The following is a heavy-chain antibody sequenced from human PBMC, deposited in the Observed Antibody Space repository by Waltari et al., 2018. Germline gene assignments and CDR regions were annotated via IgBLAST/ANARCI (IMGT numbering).Heavy chain of an antibody. CDR1: GGSFSGYY. CDR3: ARGRNGYCSGGSCYPGKYFQH. Sequence: QVQLQQWGAGLLKPSETLSLTCAVYGGSFSGYYWSWIRQPPGKGLEWSGEINHSGSTNYNPALKSGVTISVETSKNQFSLKLSSVTAADTAVYYCARGRNGYCSGGSCYPGKYFQHWGQGTLVTVSS. V-gene: IGHV4-34*01. J-gene: IGHJ1*01. CDR2: INHSGST. D-gene: IGHD2-15*01.